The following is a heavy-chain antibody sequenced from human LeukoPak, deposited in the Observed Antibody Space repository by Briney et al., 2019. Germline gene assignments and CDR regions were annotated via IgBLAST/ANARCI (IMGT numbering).Heavy chain of an antibody. CDR1: GGSISSGGYS. V-gene: IGHV4-30-2*01. CDR2: IYHSGST. Sequence: SETLSLTCAVSGGSISSGGYSWSWIRQPPGKGLEWIGYIYHSGSTYYNPSLKSRVTISVDRSKNQFSLKLSSVTAADTAVYYCARGRAVVVPAAIGFDYWGQGTLVTVSS. D-gene: IGHD2-2*02. CDR3: ARGRAVVVPAAIGFDY. J-gene: IGHJ4*02.